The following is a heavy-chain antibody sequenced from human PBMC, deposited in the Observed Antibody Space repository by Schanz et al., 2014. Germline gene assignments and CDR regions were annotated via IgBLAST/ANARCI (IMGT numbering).Heavy chain of an antibody. CDR1: GYTFTDYG. J-gene: IGHJ6*02. D-gene: IGHD3-10*01. CDR2: ISDYNGKT. Sequence: QVQVVQSGAEVKKPGASVKVSCKASGYTFTDYGVIWVRQAPGLGLEWMGWISDYNGKTNYAQKFQDRVIMSTDRSSSTAYLELRSLTSDDSAIYYCARHRFGVFYYGLDGWGQGTTILVSS. V-gene: IGHV1-18*01. CDR3: ARHRFGVFYYGLDG.